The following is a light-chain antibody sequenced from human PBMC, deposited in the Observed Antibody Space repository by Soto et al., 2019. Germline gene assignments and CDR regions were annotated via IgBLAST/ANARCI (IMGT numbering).Light chain of an antibody. CDR2: EVS. Sequence: QSVLTQPASVSGSPGQSITISCTGTSSDVGSYNLVSWYQQHPGKAPKLMIYEVSKRPSGVSNRFSGSKSGNTASLTISGLQAEDEADYYCCSYAVSRYVFGTGTKVTV. V-gene: IGLV2-23*02. J-gene: IGLJ1*01. CDR3: CSYAVSRYV. CDR1: SSDVGSYNL.